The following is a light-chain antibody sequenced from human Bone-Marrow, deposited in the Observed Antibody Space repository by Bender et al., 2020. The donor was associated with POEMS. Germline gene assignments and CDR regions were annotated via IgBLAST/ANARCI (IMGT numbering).Light chain of an antibody. J-gene: IGLJ3*02. CDR1: VLSGQY. CDR3: SAWDDSLSGWV. Sequence: SPELTQPPSVSVSPGQTARITCSGDVLSGQYAFWYQQKPGLAPVLVIYKDPERPSGIPDRFSGSKSGTSASLAISELQSEDEALYYCSAWDDSLSGWVFGGGTKLTVL. CDR2: KDP. V-gene: IGLV3-25*02.